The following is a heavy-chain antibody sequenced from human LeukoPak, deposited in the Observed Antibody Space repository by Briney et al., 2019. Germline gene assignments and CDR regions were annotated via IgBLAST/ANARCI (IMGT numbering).Heavy chain of an antibody. CDR3: ARHYGSGSYYNWFDP. CDR1: GFTFSSYW. CDR2: ISSSGSTI. Sequence: GGSLRLSCAASGFTFSSYWMHWVRQAPGKGLEWVSYISSSGSTIYYADSVKGRFTISRDNAKNSLYLQMNSLRAEDTAVYYCARHYGSGSYYNWFDPWGQGTLVTVSS. V-gene: IGHV3-48*04. D-gene: IGHD3-10*01. J-gene: IGHJ5*02.